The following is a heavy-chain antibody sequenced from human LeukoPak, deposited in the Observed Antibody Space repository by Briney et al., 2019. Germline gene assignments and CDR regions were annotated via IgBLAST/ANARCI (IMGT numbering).Heavy chain of an antibody. CDR1: AFTFISYA. V-gene: IGHV3-23*01. Sequence: GGSLRLSCSASAFTFISYAMSWCRQAPGNGLEWLSAISGSGCSTYYADYVKGQFTISIYNSKNTLYLQMNSMRAEDTAVYYCAKVKYDFWSGYFDYWGQGTLVTVSS. CDR2: ISGSGCST. CDR3: AKVKYDFWSGYFDY. D-gene: IGHD3-3*01. J-gene: IGHJ4*02.